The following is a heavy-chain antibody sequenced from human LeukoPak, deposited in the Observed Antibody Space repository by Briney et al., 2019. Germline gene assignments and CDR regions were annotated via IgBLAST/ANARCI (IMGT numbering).Heavy chain of an antibody. D-gene: IGHD6-19*01. Sequence: GGSLRLSCAASGFTFSSYAMSWVRQAPGKGLEWVSAISGSGGSTYYADSVKGRFTISRDNSKNTLYLQMNSLRAEDTAVYYCAKPHSSGWYMAYFQHWGQGTLVTVSS. CDR2: ISGSGGST. V-gene: IGHV3-23*01. CDR1: GFTFSSYA. CDR3: AKPHSSGWYMAYFQH. J-gene: IGHJ1*01.